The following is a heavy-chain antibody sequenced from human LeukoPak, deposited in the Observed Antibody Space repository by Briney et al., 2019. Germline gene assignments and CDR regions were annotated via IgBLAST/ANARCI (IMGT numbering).Heavy chain of an antibody. CDR1: GFTLSTYA. V-gene: IGHV3-7*01. D-gene: IGHD3-16*01. J-gene: IGHJ5*02. Sequence: GGSLRLSCAASGFTLSTYAIHWVRQPPGKGLEWVANIKQDGSEKNYVDSVKGRFTIFRDNARNSLYLQMNSLRAEDTAVYYCASHSYGYNHWGQGTLVIVSS. CDR3: ASHSYGYNH. CDR2: IKQDGSEK.